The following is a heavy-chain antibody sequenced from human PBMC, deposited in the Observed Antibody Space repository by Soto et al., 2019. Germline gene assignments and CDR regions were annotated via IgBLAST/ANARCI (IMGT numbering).Heavy chain of an antibody. CDR3: AKDIGD. J-gene: IGHJ4*02. D-gene: IGHD3-10*01. CDR2: ISWNSGSI. CDR1: GFTFDDYA. Sequence: EVQLVESGGGLVQPGRSLRLSCAASGFTFDDYAMHWVRQAPGKGLEWVSGISWNSGSIGYADSVKGRFTISRDNAKNSLYLQMNSLRAEDTALYYCAKDIGDWGQGTLVTVSS. V-gene: IGHV3-9*01.